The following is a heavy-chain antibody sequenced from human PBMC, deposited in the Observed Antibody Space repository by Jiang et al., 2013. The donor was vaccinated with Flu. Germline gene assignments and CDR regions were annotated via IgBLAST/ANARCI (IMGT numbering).Heavy chain of an antibody. Sequence: VQLLESGGGLVQPGGSLRLSCAASGFIFNNYAMSWVRQAPGKGLEWVSSISDSGDTVYYADSVKGRFTISRDNSKNTLFLQMDSLRAEGAEDTAIYYCAKYTTYDSSGYGWFDPGAREPWSPSPQ. J-gene: IGHJ5*02. CDR3: AKYTTYDSSGYGWFDP. V-gene: IGHV3-23*01. CDR1: GFIFNNYA. CDR2: ISDSGDTV. D-gene: IGHD3-22*01.